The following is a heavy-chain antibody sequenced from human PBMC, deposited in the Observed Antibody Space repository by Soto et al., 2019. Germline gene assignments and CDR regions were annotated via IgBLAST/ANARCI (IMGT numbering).Heavy chain of an antibody. V-gene: IGHV1-69*01. CDR1: GGTFSSYA. CDR3: AAEKGYYDSSGYYYDAFDI. D-gene: IGHD3-22*01. J-gene: IGHJ3*02. Sequence: QVQLVQSGAEVKKPGSSVKVSCKASGGTFSSYAISWVRQAPGQGLEWMGGIIPIFGTANYAQKFQGRVTITADESTSTGYMELSSLRSEDTAVYYCAAEKGYYDSSGYYYDAFDIWGQGTMVTVSS. CDR2: IIPIFGTA.